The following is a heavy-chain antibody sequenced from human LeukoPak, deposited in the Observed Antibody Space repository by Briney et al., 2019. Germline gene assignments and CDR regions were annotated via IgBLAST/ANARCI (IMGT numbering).Heavy chain of an antibody. D-gene: IGHD6-13*01. Sequence: SSETLSLTCTVSGGSISSSSYYWGWIRQPPGKGLEWIGSIYYSGSTYYNPSLKSRVTISLDTSKNQFSLKLSSVTAADTAVYYCARGYSSSWYSKSDAFDIWGQGTMVTVSS. CDR2: IYYSGST. V-gene: IGHV4-39*07. CDR3: ARGYSSSWYSKSDAFDI. CDR1: GGSISSSSYY. J-gene: IGHJ3*02.